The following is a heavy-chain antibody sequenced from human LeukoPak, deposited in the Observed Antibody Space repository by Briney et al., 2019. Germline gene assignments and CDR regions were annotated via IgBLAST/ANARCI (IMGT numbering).Heavy chain of an antibody. CDR2: IYYSGST. CDR3: ATRYCSGGSCYGFDY. V-gene: IGHV4-39*01. J-gene: IGHJ4*02. CDR1: GGSISSSSYY. Sequence: SETLSLTCTVSGGSISSSSYYWGWIRQPPGKGLEWIGSIYYSGSTYYNPSLKSRVTISVDTSKNQFSLKLSSVTAADTAVYYCATRYCSGGSCYGFDYWGQGTLVTVFS. D-gene: IGHD2-15*01.